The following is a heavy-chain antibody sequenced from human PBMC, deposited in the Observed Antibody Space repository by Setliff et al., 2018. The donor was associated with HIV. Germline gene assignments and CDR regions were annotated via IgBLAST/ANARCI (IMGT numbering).Heavy chain of an antibody. D-gene: IGHD3-16*01. CDR2: ISSSSSSI. CDR1: GFTFSSYW. V-gene: IGHV3-48*04. J-gene: IGHJ4*02. Sequence: GGSLRLSCAASGFTFSSYWMNWVRQAPGKGLEWVSYISSSSSSIYHADSVKGRFTISRDNAKNTLYLQMNRLRADDTAVYYCVRGPQFTPHWGQGTLVTVS. CDR3: VRGPQFTPH.